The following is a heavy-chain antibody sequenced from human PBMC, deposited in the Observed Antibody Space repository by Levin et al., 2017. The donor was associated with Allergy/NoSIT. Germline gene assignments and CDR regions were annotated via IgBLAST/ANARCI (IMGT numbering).Heavy chain of an antibody. CDR3: AGHYGSGSYVGDY. V-gene: IGHV1-69*04. D-gene: IGHD3-10*01. CDR2: IIPILGIA. J-gene: IGHJ4*02. CDR1: GGTFSSYA. Sequence: KISCKASGGTFSSYAISWVRQAPGQGLEWMGRIIPILGIANYAQKFQGRVTITADKSTSTAYMELSSLRSEDTAVYYCAGHYGSGSYVGDYWGQGTLVTVSS.